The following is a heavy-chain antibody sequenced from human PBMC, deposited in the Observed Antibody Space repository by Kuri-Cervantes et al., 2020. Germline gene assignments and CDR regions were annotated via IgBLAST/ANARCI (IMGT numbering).Heavy chain of an antibody. CDR3: ARMIAYGSGSRFREDV. Sequence: ASVKVSCKASGYTFTNFYMHWVRQAPGQGLEWMGWISAYNGNTNYAQKLQGRVTMTTDTSTSTAYMELRSLRSDDTAVYYCARMIAYGSGSRFREDVWGQGTTVTVSS. J-gene: IGHJ6*02. D-gene: IGHD3-10*01. V-gene: IGHV1-18*04. CDR1: GYTFTNFY. CDR2: ISAYNGNT.